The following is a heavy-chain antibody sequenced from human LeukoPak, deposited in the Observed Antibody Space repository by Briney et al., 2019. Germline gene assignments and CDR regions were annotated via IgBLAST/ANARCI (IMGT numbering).Heavy chain of an antibody. CDR3: AKASADWYFDL. CDR2: ISWNSGTV. J-gene: IGHJ2*01. CDR1: GFTFNDYA. V-gene: IGHV3-9*03. Sequence: PGGSLRLSCAASGFTFNDYAMHWVRQAPGKGLEWVSGISWNSGTVAYADSVKGRFTISRDNSKKSLYLQMNSLRAEDMALYHCAKASADWYFDLWGRGTLVTVSS. D-gene: IGHD2-2*01.